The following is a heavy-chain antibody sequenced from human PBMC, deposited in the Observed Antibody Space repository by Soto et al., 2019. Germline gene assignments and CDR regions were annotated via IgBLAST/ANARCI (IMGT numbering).Heavy chain of an antibody. V-gene: IGHV3-30-3*01. CDR2: ISHGGSNE. Sequence: WGSLRLSCAASGFTFSSYALHWVRHAPGKGLEWVAAISHGGSNEYYADSVKGRFTISRDNSKNTLYLQVNSLRAEDTAVYYCARDGSGSYLNYWGQGTLVTVSS. CDR3: ARDGSGSYLNY. J-gene: IGHJ4*02. CDR1: GFTFSSYA. D-gene: IGHD1-26*01.